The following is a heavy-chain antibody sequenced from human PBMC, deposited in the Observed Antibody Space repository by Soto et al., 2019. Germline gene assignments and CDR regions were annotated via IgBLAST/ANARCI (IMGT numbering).Heavy chain of an antibody. Sequence: QVQLVQSGAEVKKPGSSVKVSCKASGGIFSTYAISWLRQAPGQGLEWMEAIIPLFGTPNYAQRFQGRVTITADESTSTAYMELSRLRSEDTAVYYCARDRDDYGSGNYYNRIDFWGQGTLVTVSS. CDR1: GGIFSTYA. CDR3: ARDRDDYGSGNYYNRIDF. CDR2: IIPLFGTP. J-gene: IGHJ4*02. D-gene: IGHD3-10*01. V-gene: IGHV1-69*01.